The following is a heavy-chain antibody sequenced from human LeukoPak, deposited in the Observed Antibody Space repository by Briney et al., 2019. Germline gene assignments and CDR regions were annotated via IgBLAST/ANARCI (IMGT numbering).Heavy chain of an antibody. CDR1: GFTFSSYW. D-gene: IGHD6-13*01. V-gene: IGHV3-7*01. Sequence: GGSLRLSCAASGFTFSSYWTSWVRQAPGKGLGWVANIKQDGSEKYYVDSVKGRFTISRDNAKNSLYLQMNSLRAEDTAVYYCARGKNIAAAGTDYYYYGMDVWGQGTTVTVSS. CDR3: ARGKNIAAAGTDYYYYGMDV. CDR2: IKQDGSEK. J-gene: IGHJ6*02.